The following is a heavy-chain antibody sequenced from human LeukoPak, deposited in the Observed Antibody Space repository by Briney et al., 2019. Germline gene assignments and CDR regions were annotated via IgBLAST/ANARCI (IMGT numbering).Heavy chain of an antibody. CDR3: AKGYYGSSGYYYFDY. CDR2: IYSGGST. CDR1: GFTVSSNY. J-gene: IGHJ4*02. Sequence: GGSLRLSCAASGFTVSSNYMSWVRQAPGKGLEWVSIIYSGGSTFYADSVKGRFTISRDNSKNTLYVHMNSLRAEDTAAYYCAKGYYGSSGYYYFDYWGQGTLVTVSS. V-gene: IGHV3-53*01. D-gene: IGHD3-22*01.